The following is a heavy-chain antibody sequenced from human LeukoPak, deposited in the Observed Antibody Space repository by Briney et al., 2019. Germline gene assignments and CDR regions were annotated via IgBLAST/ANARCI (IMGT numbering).Heavy chain of an antibody. CDR3: ARGAYYYED. D-gene: IGHD3-22*01. J-gene: IGHJ4*02. CDR1: GFTFSSYG. CDR2: ISSSSSTI. V-gene: IGHV3-48*01. Sequence: GGSLRLSCAASGFTFSSYGMHWVRQAPGKGLEWVSYISSSSSTIYYADSVKGRFTISRDNAKNSLYLQMNSLRAEDTAVYYCARGAYYYEDWGRGTLVTVSS.